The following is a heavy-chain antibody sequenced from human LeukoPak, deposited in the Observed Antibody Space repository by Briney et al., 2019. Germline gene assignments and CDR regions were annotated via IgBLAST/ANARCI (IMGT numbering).Heavy chain of an antibody. CDR1: GFTLSSYA. CDR2: ISYDGSNK. D-gene: IGHD6-6*01. Sequence: GGSLRLSCAASGFTLSSYAMHWVRQAPGKGLEGVAVISYDGSNKYYADSVKGRFTISRDNSKNTLYLQMNSLRAEDTAVYYCASGRSIAACFDYWGQGTLVTVSS. V-gene: IGHV3-30*04. J-gene: IGHJ4*02. CDR3: ASGRSIAACFDY.